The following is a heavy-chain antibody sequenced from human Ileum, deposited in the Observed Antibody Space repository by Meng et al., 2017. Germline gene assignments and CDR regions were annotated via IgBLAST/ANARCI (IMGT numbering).Heavy chain of an antibody. D-gene: IGHD2-21*02. CDR3: ARGVTQGLDY. J-gene: IGHJ4*02. CDR2: MGPESGNT. V-gene: IGHV1-8*01. CDR1: GYTFTSFH. Sequence: ASVKVSCKASGYTFTSFHVNWVRQATGQGPEWMGWMGPESGNTDYAQKFQGRVTMTRDTSMNTAYMELNSLTSEDTAVYFCARGVTQGLDYWGQGTLVTGSS.